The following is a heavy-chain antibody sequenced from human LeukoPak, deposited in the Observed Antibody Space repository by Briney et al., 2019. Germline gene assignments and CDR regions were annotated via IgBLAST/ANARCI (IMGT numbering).Heavy chain of an antibody. D-gene: IGHD5-18*01. Sequence: LETLSLTCTVSGGSVSSGSYYWSWIRQPPGKGLEWIGYIYYSGSTNYNPSLKSRVTISADTSKNQFSLKLSSVTAADTAVYYCASSEWIQLWSPPYFDYWGQGTLVTVSS. J-gene: IGHJ4*02. V-gene: IGHV4-61*01. CDR3: ASSEWIQLWSPPYFDY. CDR2: IYYSGST. CDR1: GGSVSSGSYY.